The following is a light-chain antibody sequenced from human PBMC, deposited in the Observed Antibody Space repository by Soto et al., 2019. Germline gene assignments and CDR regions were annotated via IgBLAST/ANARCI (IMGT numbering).Light chain of an antibody. CDR2: WAS. V-gene: IGKV4-1*01. CDR1: QSILYSPNNKNY. J-gene: IGKJ1*01. Sequence: DIVMTQSPDSLAVSLGERATINCKSSQSILYSPNNKNYLAWYQHRPGQPPNLLIYWASTRESGVPDRFSGSGSGTNFTLTISSLQAKDGAVYYCQQYYTNSLTFGQGTRVEI. CDR3: QQYYTNSLT.